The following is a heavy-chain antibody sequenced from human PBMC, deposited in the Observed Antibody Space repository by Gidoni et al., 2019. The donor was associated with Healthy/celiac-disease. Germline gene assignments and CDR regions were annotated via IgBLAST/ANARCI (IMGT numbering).Heavy chain of an antibody. CDR1: GYSISSGYY. D-gene: IGHD6-19*01. CDR3: ASAGEGGWYEVGY. V-gene: IGHV4-38-2*01. CDR2: IYHSGST. Sequence: QVQLQESGPGLVTPSETLSLTCAVSGYSISSGYYWGWIRQPPGKGLEWIVSIYHSGSTYYNPSLKSRVTISVDTSKNQFSLKLSSVTAADTAVYYCASAGEGGWYEVGYWGQGTLVTVSS. J-gene: IGHJ4*02.